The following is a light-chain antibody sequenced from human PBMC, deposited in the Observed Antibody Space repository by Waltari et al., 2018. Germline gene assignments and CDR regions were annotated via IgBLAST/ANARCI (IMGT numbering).Light chain of an antibody. Sequence: QSALTQPASVSGSPGQSITISCSGTGSDVGSYNLVSWYQQHPGKAPKLIIYEVNMRPSGVSVPFSASKSGVTASLTISGLQAEDEAVYFCCSFATNSMVIFGGGTKLTVL. V-gene: IGLV2-23*02. CDR3: CSFATNSMVI. CDR2: EVN. J-gene: IGLJ2*01. CDR1: GSDVGSYNL.